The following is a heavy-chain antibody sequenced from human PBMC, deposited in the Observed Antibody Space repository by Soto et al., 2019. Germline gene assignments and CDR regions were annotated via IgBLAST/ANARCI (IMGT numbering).Heavy chain of an antibody. Sequence: QVQLVQSGAEVKEPGASVKVSCRASGYTFTNYAIHWVRQAPGQRLEWMGWLNPGNGNTKYPQKFQGRVTSTSYTSEDTAYRFLSSLRSEDTAVYYCARDQGIPSCGGDCYSDWYFDLWGRGTLVTVSS. J-gene: IGHJ2*01. CDR1: GYTFTNYA. V-gene: IGHV1-3*01. D-gene: IGHD2-21*01. CDR3: ARDQGIPSCGGDCYSDWYFDL. CDR2: LNPGNGNT.